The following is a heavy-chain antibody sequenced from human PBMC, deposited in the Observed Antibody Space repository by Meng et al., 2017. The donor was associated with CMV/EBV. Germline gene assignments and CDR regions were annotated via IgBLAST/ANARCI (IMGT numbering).Heavy chain of an antibody. CDR1: GSTFSSYG. J-gene: IGHJ6*02. D-gene: IGHD3-3*01. Sequence: GESLKISCAASGSTFSSYGMHWVRQAPGKGLEWVAFIRYDGSNKYYADSVKGRFTISRDNSKNTLYLQMNSLRAEDTAVYYCAKPIRFLEWLNGMDVWGQGTTVTVSS. CDR2: IRYDGSNK. V-gene: IGHV3-30*02. CDR3: AKPIRFLEWLNGMDV.